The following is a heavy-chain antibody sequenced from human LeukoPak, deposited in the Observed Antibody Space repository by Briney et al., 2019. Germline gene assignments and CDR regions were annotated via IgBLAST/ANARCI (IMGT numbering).Heavy chain of an antibody. D-gene: IGHD3-22*01. Sequence: SGGSLRLSCAASGFTFSNDWMTWVRQAPGKGLEWVGRVKSNTDGGTTDYAAPVKGRFTISRHDSRATMYLQMNSLKTEDTAVHYCTRERSFYYDRSGFLDSWGQGTLVTVSS. CDR2: VKSNTDGGTT. V-gene: IGHV3-15*01. CDR1: GFTFSNDW. CDR3: TRERSFYYDRSGFLDS. J-gene: IGHJ4*02.